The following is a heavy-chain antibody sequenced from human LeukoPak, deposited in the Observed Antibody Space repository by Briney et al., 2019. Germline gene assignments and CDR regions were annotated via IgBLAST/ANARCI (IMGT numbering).Heavy chain of an antibody. CDR2: ISGRSSHT. CDR1: GFTFSDYD. J-gene: IGHJ4*02. Sequence: GGSLRLSCSASGFTFSDYDMNWLRQAPGKGLEWISAISGRSSHTYYGDSVKGRFSISRDNAKNLLYLQMNGLGAEDTAVYYCGRAFPPLRTSSAGDLWGQGTLVTVSS. D-gene: IGHD3-16*01. CDR3: GRAFPPLRTSSAGDL. V-gene: IGHV3-21*06.